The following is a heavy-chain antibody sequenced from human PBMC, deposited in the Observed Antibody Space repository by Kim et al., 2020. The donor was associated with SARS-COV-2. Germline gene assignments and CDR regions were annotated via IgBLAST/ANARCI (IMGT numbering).Heavy chain of an antibody. D-gene: IGHD6-13*01. CDR3: ARAKGQQLMDYYYYGMDV. Sequence: SVKVSCKASGGTFSSYAISWVRQAPGQGLEWMGGIIPIFGTANYAQKFQGRVTITADESTSTAYMELSSLRSEDTAVYYCARAKGQQLMDYYYYGMDVWGQGTTVTVSS. CDR1: GGTFSSYA. V-gene: IGHV1-69*13. J-gene: IGHJ6*02. CDR2: IIPIFGTA.